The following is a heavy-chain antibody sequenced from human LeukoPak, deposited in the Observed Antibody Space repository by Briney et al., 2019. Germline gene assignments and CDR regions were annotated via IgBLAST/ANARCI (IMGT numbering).Heavy chain of an antibody. CDR3: ARSTYYDFWSGQPYYYYYYMDV. Sequence: ASVKVSCKAFGGTFSSYAISWVRQAPGQGLEWMGGIIPIFGTANYAQKFQGRVTITADESTSTAYMELSSLRSEDTAVYYCARSTYYDFWSGQPYYYYYYMDVWGKGATVTVSS. CDR2: IIPIFGTA. J-gene: IGHJ6*03. D-gene: IGHD3-3*01. V-gene: IGHV1-69*13. CDR1: GGTFSSYA.